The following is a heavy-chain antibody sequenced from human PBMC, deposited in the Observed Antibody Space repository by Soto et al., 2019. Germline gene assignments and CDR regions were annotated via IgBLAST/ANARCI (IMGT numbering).Heavy chain of an antibody. CDR1: GFTFGASA. CDR2: IGSKGETYAT. CDR3: AKDRRALHGWYSSSCFDY. Sequence: PGGSLRLSCAASGFTFGASALQWVRQASGKGLEWLGRIGSKGETYATTYAASVKGRFTISRDDSKKTAYLQMNSLESEDTAVYYCAKDRRALHGWYSSSCFDYWGQGTLVTVSS. D-gene: IGHD6-13*01. V-gene: IGHV3-73*01. J-gene: IGHJ4*02.